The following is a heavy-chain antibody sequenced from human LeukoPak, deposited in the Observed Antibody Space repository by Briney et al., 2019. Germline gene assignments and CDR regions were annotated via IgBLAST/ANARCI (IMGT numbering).Heavy chain of an antibody. J-gene: IGHJ4*02. D-gene: IGHD6-19*01. CDR3: TRGGFGSGWEFDC. CDR2: INPNSGGT. Sequence: ASVTVSCKGSGYTFTVDYMHGVRQAPGEGGERMGGINPNSGGTKYTQKFQGGVTITRETTISTAYMDLTSLRFDDTAMYYCTRGGFGSGWEFDCWGQGTLVSVSS. CDR1: GYTFTVDY. V-gene: IGHV1-2*02.